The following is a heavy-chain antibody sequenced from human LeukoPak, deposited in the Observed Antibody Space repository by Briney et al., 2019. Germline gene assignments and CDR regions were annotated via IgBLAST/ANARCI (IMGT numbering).Heavy chain of an antibody. J-gene: IGHJ5*02. D-gene: IGHD4-4*01. CDR1: GGSISSYY. CDR2: IYYSGST. CDR3: ARMMTTVTTDWFDP. V-gene: IGHV4-59*12. Sequence: SETLSLTCTVSGGSISSYYWSSIRQPPGKGLEWIGYIYYSGSTNYNPSLKSRVTISVDTSKNQFSLKLSSVTAADTAVYYCARMMTTVTTDWFDPWGQGTLVTVSS.